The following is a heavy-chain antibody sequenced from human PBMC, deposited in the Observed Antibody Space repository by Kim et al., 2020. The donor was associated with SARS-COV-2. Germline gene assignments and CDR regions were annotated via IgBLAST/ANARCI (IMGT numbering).Heavy chain of an antibody. Sequence: SETLSLTCAVYGGSFSGYYWSWIRQPPGKGLEWIGEINHSGSTNYNPSLKSRVTISVDTSKNQFSLKLSSVTAADTAVYYCARGENNKWLLLWGYRAQYFQHWGQGTLVTVSS. V-gene: IGHV4-34*01. CDR1: GGSFSGYY. CDR2: INHSGST. D-gene: IGHD3-22*01. J-gene: IGHJ1*01. CDR3: ARGENNKWLLLWGYRAQYFQH.